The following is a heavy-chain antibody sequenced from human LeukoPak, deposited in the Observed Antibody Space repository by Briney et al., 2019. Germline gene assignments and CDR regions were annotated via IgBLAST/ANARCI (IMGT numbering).Heavy chain of an antibody. Sequence: RPGGSLRLSCAASGVTFRSYAMSWVRQAPGKGLEWVSAISGSGRDTYYADSVKGRFTISGDTSKNTLYLQMNTLRAEDTAVYYCAKVISSGSYYYFDYWGQGTPVTVSS. J-gene: IGHJ4*02. V-gene: IGHV3-23*01. CDR3: AKVISSGSYYYFDY. D-gene: IGHD1-26*01. CDR1: GVTFRSYA. CDR2: ISGSGRDT.